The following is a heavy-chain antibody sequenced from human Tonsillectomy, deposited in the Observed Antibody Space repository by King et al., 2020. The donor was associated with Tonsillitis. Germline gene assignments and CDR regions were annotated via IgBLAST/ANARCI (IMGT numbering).Heavy chain of an antibody. CDR1: GFTFSGSA. J-gene: IGHJ3*02. Sequence: VQLVESGGGLVQPGGSLKLSCAASGFTFSGSAMHWVRQASGKGLEWVGRIRTKANSYATAYAASVKGRFTISRDDSKNTAYLQMSSLKTEDAAVYYCTTVYIVAHEAFDMWGQGTMVTVSS. D-gene: IGHD5-12*01. V-gene: IGHV3-73*02. CDR3: TTVYIVAHEAFDM. CDR2: IRTKANSYAT.